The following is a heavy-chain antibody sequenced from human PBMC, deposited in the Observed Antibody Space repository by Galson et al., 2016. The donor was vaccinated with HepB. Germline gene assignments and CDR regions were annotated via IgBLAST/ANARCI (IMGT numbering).Heavy chain of an antibody. Sequence: LSLSCAASGFTFNSCAMGWVRQTPGKGPEWVSLICGSGGDRDCRFYADSVKGRFTISRDNSRNTLSLQLNSLRVEDTALYYCAIDPPDAGYEEMSIIYWGQGALVTVSS. CDR1: GFTFNSCA. CDR2: ICGSGGDRDCR. V-gene: IGHV3-23*01. CDR3: AIDPPDAGYEEMSIIY. D-gene: IGHD5-12*01. J-gene: IGHJ4*02.